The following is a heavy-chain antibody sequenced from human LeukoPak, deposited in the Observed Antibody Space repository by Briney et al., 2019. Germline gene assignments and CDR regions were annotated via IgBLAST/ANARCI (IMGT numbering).Heavy chain of an antibody. D-gene: IGHD2-21*02. CDR2: ISAYNGNT. CDR1: GYTFTSYG. J-gene: IGHJ5*02. Sequence: EASVKVSCKASGYTFTSYGISWVRQAPGQGLEWMGWISAYNGNTNYAQKLQGRVTMTTDTSTSTAYMELRSLRSDDTAVYYCARTLMALDSDLGWFDPWGQGTLVTVSS. V-gene: IGHV1-18*01. CDR3: ARTLMALDSDLGWFDP.